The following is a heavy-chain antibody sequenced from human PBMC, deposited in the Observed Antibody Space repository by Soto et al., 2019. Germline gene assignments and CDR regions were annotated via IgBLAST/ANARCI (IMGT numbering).Heavy chain of an antibody. Sequence: EVQLVESGGGLVQPGGSLRLSCAASGFTFSNYWMYWVRQAPGKGLEWVSRINSDGSVSSHADSVKGRLTISRDNVKNTLYLHMDMLRAEDTAVYYCARGDCVGGTCYSLAGSFYYYMDVWGKGTTVTVFS. CDR3: ARGDCVGGTCYSLAGSFYYYMDV. V-gene: IGHV3-74*02. D-gene: IGHD2-15*01. CDR1: GFTFSNYW. CDR2: INSDGSVS. J-gene: IGHJ6*03.